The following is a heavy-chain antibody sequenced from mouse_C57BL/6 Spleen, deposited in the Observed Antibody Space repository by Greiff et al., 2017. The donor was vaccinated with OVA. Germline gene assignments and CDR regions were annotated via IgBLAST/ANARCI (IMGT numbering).Heavy chain of an antibody. D-gene: IGHD1-1*01. J-gene: IGHJ3*01. Sequence: LQESGAELVKPGASVKISCKASGYAFSSYWMNWVKQRPGKGLEWIGQIYPGDGDTNYNGKFKGKATLTADKSSSTAYMQLSSLTSEDSAVYFCASDYYGRFAYWGQGTLVTVSA. CDR2: IYPGDGDT. CDR3: ASDYYGRFAY. V-gene: IGHV1-80*01. CDR1: GYAFSSYW.